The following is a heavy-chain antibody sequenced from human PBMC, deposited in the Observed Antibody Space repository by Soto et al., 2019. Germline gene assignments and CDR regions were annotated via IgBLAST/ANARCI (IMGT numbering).Heavy chain of an antibody. V-gene: IGHV4-39*01. CDR1: GGSISSSGYY. CDR2: IYYTGRT. Sequence: SETLSLTCSVSGGSISSSGYYWAWIRQPPGKGLEWIGSIYYTGRTYYYPSLESRVTISVDTSRNQFSLRLRFLTAADTAVYYCARGGKFESQERYFFDYWSQGTLVTVSS. J-gene: IGHJ4*02. D-gene: IGHD3-16*01. CDR3: ARGGKFESQERYFFDY.